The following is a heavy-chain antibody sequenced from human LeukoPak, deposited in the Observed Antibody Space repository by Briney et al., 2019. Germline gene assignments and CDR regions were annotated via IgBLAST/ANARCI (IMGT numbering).Heavy chain of an antibody. V-gene: IGHV1-46*01. CDR1: EYTFTSYY. CDR3: ASRGLLWFGESYNWFDP. CDR2: INPSGGST. D-gene: IGHD3-10*01. J-gene: IGHJ5*02. Sequence: ASVKASCRASEYTFTSYYMHWVRQAPGQGLEWMGIINPSGGSTSYAQKFQGRVTMTRDTSTSTVYMELSSLRSEDTAVYYCASRGLLWFGESYNWFDPWGQGTLVTVSS.